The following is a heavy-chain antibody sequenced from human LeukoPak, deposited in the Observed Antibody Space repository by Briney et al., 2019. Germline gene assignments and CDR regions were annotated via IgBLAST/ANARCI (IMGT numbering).Heavy chain of an antibody. V-gene: IGHV3-48*03. D-gene: IGHD3-9*01. J-gene: IGHJ6*02. CDR2: ISSSGSTI. CDR3: ARAGLRYFDWLPSRVVYYYYYGMDV. CDR1: GFTFSSYE. Sequence: PGGSLRLSCAASGFTFSSYEMNWVRQAPGKGLEWVSYISSSGSTIYYADSVKGRFTISRDNAKNSLYLQMNSLRAEDTVVYYCARAGLRYFDWLPSRVVYYYYYGMDVWGQGTTVTVSS.